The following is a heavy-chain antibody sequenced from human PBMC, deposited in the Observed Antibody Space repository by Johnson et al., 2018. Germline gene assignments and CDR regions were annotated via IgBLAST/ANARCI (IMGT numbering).Heavy chain of an antibody. D-gene: IGHD5-24*01. CDR1: GFTFSSYW. Sequence: VQLVESGGGLVQPGGSXRLSCAASGFTFSSYWMSWVRQAPGKGLEWVANIKQDGSEKYYVDSVKGRFTISRDNAKNSLYRQMNRLRAEDTALYYCARDVASTGEHFQHWGQGTVVTVSS. J-gene: IGHJ1*01. CDR3: ARDVASTGEHFQH. CDR2: IKQDGSEK. V-gene: IGHV3-7*03.